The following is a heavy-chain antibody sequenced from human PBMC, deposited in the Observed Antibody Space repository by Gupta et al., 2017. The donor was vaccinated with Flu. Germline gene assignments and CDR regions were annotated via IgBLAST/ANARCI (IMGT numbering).Heavy chain of an antibody. D-gene: IGHD6-6*01. V-gene: IGHV4-34*01. Sequence: QVQLQQWGAGLLKPSETLSLTCAVYGGSFSGYYWSWIRQPPGKGLEWIGEINHSGSTNYNPSLKSRVTISVDTSKNQFSLKLSSVTAADTAVYYCASAAPYSSSSNYYYYYYMDVWGKGTTVTVSS. CDR1: GGSFSGYY. CDR3: ASAAPYSSSSNYYYYYYMDV. CDR2: INHSGST. J-gene: IGHJ6*03.